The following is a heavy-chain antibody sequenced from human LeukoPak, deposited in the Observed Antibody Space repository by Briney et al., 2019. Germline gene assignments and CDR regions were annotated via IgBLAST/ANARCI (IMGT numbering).Heavy chain of an antibody. CDR1: GFPFSSYW. V-gene: IGHV3-7*01. J-gene: IGHJ6*02. CDR2: IKQDGSEK. CDR3: ARVGGHNYAQEGYYYFGMDV. Sequence: GSLRLSCAVSGFPFSSYWMTWVRQAPGKGLEWVAHIKQDGSEKEYVDSVKGRFTISRDNAKSSLYLQLNSLRDEDTAVYYCARVGGHNYAQEGYYYFGMDVWGQGTTVTVSS. D-gene: IGHD5-18*01.